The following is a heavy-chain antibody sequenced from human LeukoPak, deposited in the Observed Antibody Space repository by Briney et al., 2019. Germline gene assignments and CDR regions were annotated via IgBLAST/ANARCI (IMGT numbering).Heavy chain of an antibody. CDR2: IKEDGSQK. Sequence: GGSLRVSCAASGFAFSGYWMTWVRQAPGKGLEWVANIKEDGSQKYYVDSVKGRFTISRDNAKNSLYLQMNSLRVEDTAVYYCARGLTRSAYWGQGTLVTVST. J-gene: IGHJ4*02. D-gene: IGHD1-14*01. CDR3: ARGLTRSAY. V-gene: IGHV3-7*05. CDR1: GFAFSGYW.